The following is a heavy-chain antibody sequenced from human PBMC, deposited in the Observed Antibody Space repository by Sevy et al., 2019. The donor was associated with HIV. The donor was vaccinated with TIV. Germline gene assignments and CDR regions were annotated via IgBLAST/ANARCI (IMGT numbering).Heavy chain of an antibody. D-gene: IGHD4-4*01. V-gene: IGHV1-2*06. J-gene: IGHJ3*01. CDR2: INPHSGVT. CDR3: AREMDNSNWHDAIGF. CDR1: GYTFNDYY. Sequence: ASVKVSCKTSGYTFNDYYIHWVRQAPGQGLEWMGRINPHSGVTKYAQKFQGRVTMTRDTSITTAYMDLSRLKSDDTAVYYCAREMDNSNWHDAIGFWDQGTMVTVSS.